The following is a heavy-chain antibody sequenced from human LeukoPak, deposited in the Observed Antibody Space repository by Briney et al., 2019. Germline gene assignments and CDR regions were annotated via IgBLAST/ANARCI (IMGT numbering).Heavy chain of an antibody. Sequence: SETLSLTCTVSDGSISSYYWNWIRQPAGKGLEWIGRIYTTGSANYNPSLKGRVTMSVDTSKNQFSLKLSSVTAADTAVYYCARSSGSYRLDFWGQGCLVTVSS. V-gene: IGHV4-4*07. D-gene: IGHD1-26*01. CDR2: IYTTGSA. CDR3: ARSSGSYRLDF. CDR1: DGSISSYY. J-gene: IGHJ4*02.